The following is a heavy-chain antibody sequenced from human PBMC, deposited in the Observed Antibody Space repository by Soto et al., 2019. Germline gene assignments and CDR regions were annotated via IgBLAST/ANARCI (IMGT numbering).Heavy chain of an antibody. V-gene: IGHV4-38-2*02. CDR3: ARDLYYDFWSGPPYYYYGMDV. CDR1: GFSISSGYY. J-gene: IGHJ6*02. D-gene: IGHD3-3*01. CDR2: IYHSGST. Sequence: SETLSLTCAVSGFSISSGYYWGWIRQPPGKGLEWIGSIYHSGSTYYNPSLKSRVTISVDTSKNQFSLKLSSVTAADTAVYYCARDLYYDFWSGPPYYYYGMDVWGQGTTVTVSS.